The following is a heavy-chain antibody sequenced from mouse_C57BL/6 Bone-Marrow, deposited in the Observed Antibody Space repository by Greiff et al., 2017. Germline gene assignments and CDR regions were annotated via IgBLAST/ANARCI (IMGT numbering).Heavy chain of an antibody. CDR2: ISDGGSYT. Sequence: EVKLMESGGGLVKPGGSLKLSCAASGFTFSSYAMSWVRQTPEKRLEWVATISDGGSYTYYPDNVKGRFTISRDNAKNNLYLQMSHLKSEDTAMYYCARADYGDFDYWGQGTTLTVSS. J-gene: IGHJ2*01. D-gene: IGHD2-4*01. CDR3: ARADYGDFDY. V-gene: IGHV5-4*03. CDR1: GFTFSSYA.